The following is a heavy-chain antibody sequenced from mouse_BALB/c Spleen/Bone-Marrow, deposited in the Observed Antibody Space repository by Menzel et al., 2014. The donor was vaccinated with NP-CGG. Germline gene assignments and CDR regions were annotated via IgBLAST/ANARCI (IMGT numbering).Heavy chain of an antibody. CDR2: ISSGGSYT. J-gene: IGHJ4*01. Sequence: EVNVVESGGGLVKPGVSLKLSCAASGFTFSSYAMSWVRQSPEKRLEWVAEISSGGSYTYYPDTVTGRFTISRDNAKNTLYLEMSSLRSEDTAMYYCARSPQRDYAMDYWGQGTSVTVSS. D-gene: IGHD3-2*02. V-gene: IGHV5-9-4*01. CDR3: ARSPQRDYAMDY. CDR1: GFTFSSYA.